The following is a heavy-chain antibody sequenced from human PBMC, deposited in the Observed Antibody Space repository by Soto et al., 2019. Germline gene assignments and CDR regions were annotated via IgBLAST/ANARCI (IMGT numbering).Heavy chain of an antibody. J-gene: IGHJ5*02. CDR3: ARSPSSGYSAGWFDP. V-gene: IGHV4-59*01. Sequence: PSETLSLTCTVSGGSISSYYWTWIRQPPGKGLEWIGYIYYSGSTNYNPSLKSRVTISVDTSKNQFSLKLSSVTAADTAVYYCARSPSSGYSAGWFDPWGQGTLVTVSS. CDR1: GGSISSYY. D-gene: IGHD3-22*01. CDR2: IYYSGST.